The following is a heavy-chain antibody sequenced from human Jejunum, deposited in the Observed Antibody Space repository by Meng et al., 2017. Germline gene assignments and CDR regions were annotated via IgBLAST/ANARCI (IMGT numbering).Heavy chain of an antibody. CDR2: AST. CDR3: ARDHMGSLDY. J-gene: IGHJ4*02. Sequence: DSGPSVGRPSETLSLFFSGSGGSFSSAGYQWSWIRQPQGKGLAWIGYASTNYNPSLKSRVTISVDTSKNQFSLRLTSVTAADTAVYYCARDHMGSLDYWGQGSLVTVSS. D-gene: IGHD1-26*01. V-gene: IGHV4-61*08. CDR1: GGSFSSAGYQ.